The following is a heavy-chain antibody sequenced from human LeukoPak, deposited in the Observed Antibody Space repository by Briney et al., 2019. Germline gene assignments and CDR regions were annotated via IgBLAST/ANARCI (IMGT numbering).Heavy chain of an antibody. CDR3: AKDIAVAGNLRGAFDI. Sequence: GGSLRLSCAASGFTFDDYAMHWVRQAPGKGLEWVSGISWNSGSIGYADSVKGRFTISRDNAKNSLYLQMNSLRAEDMALYYCAKDIAVAGNLRGAFDIWGQGTMVTVSS. D-gene: IGHD6-19*01. V-gene: IGHV3-9*03. CDR2: ISWNSGSI. J-gene: IGHJ3*02. CDR1: GFTFDDYA.